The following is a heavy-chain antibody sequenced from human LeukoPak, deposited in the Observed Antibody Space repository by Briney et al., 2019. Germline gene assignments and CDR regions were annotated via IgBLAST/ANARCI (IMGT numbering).Heavy chain of an antibody. CDR1: GFTFSSYA. D-gene: IGHD6-6*01. J-gene: IGHJ4*02. V-gene: IGHV3-23*01. Sequence: PSGGSLRLSCAASGFTFSSYAMSWVRQAPGKGLEWVSAISGSGGSTYYADSVKGRFTISRDNSKNTLYLQMNSLRAEDTAVYYCAKVRTAARGNPDYWGQGTLVTVSS. CDR3: AKVRTAARGNPDY. CDR2: ISGSGGST.